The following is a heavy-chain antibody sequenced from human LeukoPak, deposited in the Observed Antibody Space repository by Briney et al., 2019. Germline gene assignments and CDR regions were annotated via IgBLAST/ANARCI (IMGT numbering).Heavy chain of an antibody. CDR3: ASSRGFLEWLDSYYFDY. Sequence: PSETLSLTCTVSGYSISSGYYWGWIRQPPGKGLEWIGRIYTSGSTNYNPSLKSRVTISVDTSKNQFSLKLSSVTAADTAVYYCASSRGFLEWLDSYYFDYWGQGTLVTVSS. CDR1: GYSISSGYY. J-gene: IGHJ4*02. V-gene: IGHV4-38-2*02. D-gene: IGHD3-3*01. CDR2: IYTSGST.